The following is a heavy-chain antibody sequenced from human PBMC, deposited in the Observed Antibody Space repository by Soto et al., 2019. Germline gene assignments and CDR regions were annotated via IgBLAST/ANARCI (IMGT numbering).Heavy chain of an antibody. J-gene: IGHJ5*02. V-gene: IGHV4-39*07. CDR1: GGSISSSSYY. Sequence: SETLSLTCTVSGGSISSSSYYWGWIRQPPGKGLEWIGSIYYSGSTYYNPSLKSRVTISVDTSKSQFSLRLSSVTAADTAAYYCTRVQSDAHYFDPWGQGTLVTVSS. D-gene: IGHD3-10*01. CDR3: TRVQSDAHYFDP. CDR2: IYYSGST.